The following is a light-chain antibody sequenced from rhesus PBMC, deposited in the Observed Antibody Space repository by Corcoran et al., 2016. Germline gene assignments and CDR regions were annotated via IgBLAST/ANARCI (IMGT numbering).Light chain of an antibody. Sequence: DIQMTQSPSSLSASVGDTVIITCRASQSISNWLAWYQQTPGKAPKLLIYQASSLQSGVPSRFSGSGSGTDFALPISGLQPEDFATYFCLQYNITPYSFSQGTKVEIK. CDR3: LQYNITPYS. CDR2: QAS. J-gene: IGKJ2*01. V-gene: IGKV1-22*01. CDR1: QSISNW.